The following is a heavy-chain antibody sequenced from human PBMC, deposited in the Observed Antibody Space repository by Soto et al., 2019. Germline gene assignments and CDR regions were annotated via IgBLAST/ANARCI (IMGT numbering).Heavy chain of an antibody. CDR3: AKARCTTSNCYVPDY. CDR2: ISGSGGSP. D-gene: IGHD2-8*01. Sequence: GGSLRLSCAASGFSFSTYTVSWVRRAPGKGLEWVSAISGSGGSPSYADSVQGRLTISRDNPKKTLYLQMNSLRAEGTAVYYCAKARCTTSNCYVPDYWGQGTLVTVSS. V-gene: IGHV3-23*01. J-gene: IGHJ4*02. CDR1: GFSFSTYT.